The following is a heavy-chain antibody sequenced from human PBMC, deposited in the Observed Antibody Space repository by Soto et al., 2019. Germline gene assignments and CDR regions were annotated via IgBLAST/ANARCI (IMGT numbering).Heavy chain of an antibody. CDR2: ISAYNGNT. D-gene: IGHD3-22*01. CDR1: GYTFTSYG. CDR3: ARVRYYDSSGYYEDP. V-gene: IGHV1-18*01. Sequence: ASVKVSCKASGYTFTSYGISWVRQAPGQGLEWMGWISAYNGNTNYAQKLQGRVTMTTDTSTSTAYIELRSLRSDDTAVYYCARVRYYDSSGYYEDPWGQGTLVTVSS. J-gene: IGHJ5*02.